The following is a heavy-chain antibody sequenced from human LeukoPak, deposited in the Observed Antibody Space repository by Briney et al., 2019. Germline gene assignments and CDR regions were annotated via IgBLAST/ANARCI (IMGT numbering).Heavy chain of an antibody. CDR3: AREGNIVVVPAAFNWFDP. J-gene: IGHJ5*02. D-gene: IGHD2-2*01. V-gene: IGHV3-11*01. Sequence: KAGGSLRLSCAASGFTFSDYYMSWIRQAPGKGLEWVSYISSSGSTIYYADSVKGRFTISRDNAKNSLYLQMNSLRAEDTAVYYCAREGNIVVVPAAFNWFDPWGQGTLVTVSS. CDR2: ISSSGSTI. CDR1: GFTFSDYY.